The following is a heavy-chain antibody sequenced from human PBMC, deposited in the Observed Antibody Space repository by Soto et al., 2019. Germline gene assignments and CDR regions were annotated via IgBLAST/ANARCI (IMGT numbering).Heavy chain of an antibody. D-gene: IGHD4-17*01. J-gene: IGHJ5*02. V-gene: IGHV3-30*03. CDR1: GFTFSSYG. Sequence: QVQLVESGGGVVQPGRSLRLSCAASGFTFSSYGMHWVRKAPGKGLEWVAVISYDGSNKYYADSVKGRFTISRDNSKNTLYLQMNSLRAEDTAVYYCARNYGGNSLYNWFDPWGQGTLVTVSS. CDR3: ARNYGGNSLYNWFDP. CDR2: ISYDGSNK.